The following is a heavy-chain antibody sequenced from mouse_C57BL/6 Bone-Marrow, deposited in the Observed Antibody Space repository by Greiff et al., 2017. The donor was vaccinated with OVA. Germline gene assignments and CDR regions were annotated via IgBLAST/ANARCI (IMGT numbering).Heavy chain of an antibody. CDR1: GYTFTTYP. J-gene: IGHJ3*01. V-gene: IGHV1-47*01. D-gene: IGHD2-4*01. CDR2: FHPSNDDT. Sequence: VKVVESGAELVKPGASVKMSCKASGYTFTTYPIEWMKQNHGKSLEWIGNFHPSNDDTKYNEKFKGKATLTVEKSSSTVYLELSRLTSDDSAVYYCARPGDYDGDWFAYWGQGTLVTVSA. CDR3: ARPGDYDGDWFAY.